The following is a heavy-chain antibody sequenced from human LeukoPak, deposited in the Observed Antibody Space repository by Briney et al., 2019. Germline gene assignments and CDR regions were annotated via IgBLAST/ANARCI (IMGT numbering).Heavy chain of an antibody. CDR3: ASASNVLLWFGESPGEAFDI. V-gene: IGHV1-69*05. CDR1: GGTFSSYA. CDR2: IIPIFGTA. D-gene: IGHD3-10*01. J-gene: IGHJ3*02. Sequence: GASVKVSCKASGGTFSSYAISWVRQAPGQGLEWMGGIIPIFGTANYAQKFQGRVTITTDESTSTAYMELSSLRSEDTAVYYCASASNVLLWFGESPGEAFDIWGQGTMVTVSS.